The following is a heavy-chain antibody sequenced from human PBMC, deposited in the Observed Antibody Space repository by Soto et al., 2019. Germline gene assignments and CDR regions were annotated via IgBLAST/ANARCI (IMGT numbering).Heavy chain of an antibody. CDR3: ARRGTYGGFDY. Sequence: GGSLRLSCVASGFTFSSYDMHWVRQATGKGLEWVSAIGTAGDTYYPGSVKGRFTISRENAKNSLYLQMNSLRAEDTAVYYCARRGTYGGFDYWGQGTLVTVSS. J-gene: IGHJ4*02. D-gene: IGHD2-15*01. V-gene: IGHV3-13*01. CDR2: IGTAGDT. CDR1: GFTFSSYD.